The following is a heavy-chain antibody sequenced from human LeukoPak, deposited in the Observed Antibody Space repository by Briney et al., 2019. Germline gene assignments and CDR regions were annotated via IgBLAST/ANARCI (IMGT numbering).Heavy chain of an antibody. CDR3: ARGEGYSGYDYFDY. V-gene: IGHV1-3*03. Sequence: GASVKVSCKASGYTFTSYAMHWVRQAPGQRLEWMGWINAGNGNTKYSQEFQGRVTITRDTSTSTVYMELSSLRSEDTAVYYCARGEGYSGYDYFDYWGQGTLVTVSS. CDR1: GYTFTSYA. J-gene: IGHJ4*02. CDR2: INAGNGNT. D-gene: IGHD5-12*01.